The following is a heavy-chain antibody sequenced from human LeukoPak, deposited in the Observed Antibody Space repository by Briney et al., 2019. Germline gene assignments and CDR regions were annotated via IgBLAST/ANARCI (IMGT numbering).Heavy chain of an antibody. D-gene: IGHD3-22*01. CDR3: ARGRIAKIVVVQSFTYCMDV. V-gene: IGHV4-34*01. J-gene: IGHJ6*02. CDR1: GGSLTEYL. CDR2: INDYTGDT. Sequence: PETLSLTCTVLGGSLTEYLWTWIRHSPGKGLEWIGEINDYTGDTKYNPSLNSRVSISPERSTNPLSLELWSAADADTAVYDCARGRIAKIVVVQSFTYCMDVWGQGTTVTVSS.